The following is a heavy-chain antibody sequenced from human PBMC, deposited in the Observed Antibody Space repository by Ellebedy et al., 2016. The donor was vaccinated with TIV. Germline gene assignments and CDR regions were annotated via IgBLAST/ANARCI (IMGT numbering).Heavy chain of an antibody. J-gene: IGHJ6*02. CDR3: AAGLSVWPYYYYGMDV. Sequence: ASVKVSXXASGYTFTSYDINWVRQATGQGLEWMGWMNPNSGNTGYAQKFQGRVTMTRNTSISTAYMELSSLRSEDTAVYYCAAGLSVWPYYYYGMDVWGQGTTVTVSS. CDR1: GYTFTSYD. V-gene: IGHV1-8*01. CDR2: MNPNSGNT.